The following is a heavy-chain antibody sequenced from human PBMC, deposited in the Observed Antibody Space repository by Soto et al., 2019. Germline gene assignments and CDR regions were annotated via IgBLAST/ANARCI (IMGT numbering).Heavy chain of an antibody. V-gene: IGHV1-3*01. CDR3: ARSGVAGTLRFDP. CDR1: GYTFTSYA. CDR2: INAGNGNT. D-gene: IGHD6-19*01. Sequence: ASVKVSCKASGYTFTSYAMHWVRQAPGQRLEWMGWINAGNGNTKYSQKFQGRVTITRDTSASTAYMELSSLRSEDAAVYYCARSGVAGTLRFDPWGQGTLVTVSS. J-gene: IGHJ5*02.